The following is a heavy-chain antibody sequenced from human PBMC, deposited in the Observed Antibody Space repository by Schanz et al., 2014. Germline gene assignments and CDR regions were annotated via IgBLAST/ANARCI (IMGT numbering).Heavy chain of an antibody. J-gene: IGHJ5*02. V-gene: IGHV3-74*01. CDR3: VRDERISSGVWFDP. D-gene: IGHD3-22*01. Sequence: EPLVVESGGGLVHPGGSLRLSCAASEFTFRNNWMHWFRQGPGKGLSWVSRIDGEGTDTRYADSVKGRFTISRDNARNMVFLQMSSLRADDTAVYYCVRDERISSGVWFDPWGQGTLVTVSS. CDR1: EFTFRNNW. CDR2: IDGEGTDT.